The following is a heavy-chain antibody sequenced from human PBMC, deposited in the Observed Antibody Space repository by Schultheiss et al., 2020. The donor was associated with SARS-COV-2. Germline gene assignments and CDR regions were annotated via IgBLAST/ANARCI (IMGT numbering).Heavy chain of an antibody. J-gene: IGHJ5*02. CDR1: GFTFSSND. CDR3: ARAKDPNWNYARPFDP. D-gene: IGHD1-7*01. Sequence: GGSLRLSCAASGFTFSSNDMSWVRQAPGKGLEWVSAISSSSSYIYYADSVKGRFTISRDNAKNSLYLQMNSLRAEDTAVYYCARAKDPNWNYARPFDPWGQGTLVTVSS. CDR2: ISSSSSYI. V-gene: IGHV3-21*01.